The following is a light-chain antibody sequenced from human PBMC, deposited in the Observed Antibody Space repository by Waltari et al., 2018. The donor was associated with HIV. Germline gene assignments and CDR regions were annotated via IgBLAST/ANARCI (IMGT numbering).Light chain of an antibody. V-gene: IGKV1-6*01. Sequence: ALPMTQSPFSLSASVGHRVTIPCRASKGIGNDLGWYQQKSGKAPKVLIYAASSLQSGVSSRFSGSRSGTDFTLTISSLQPEDSATYYCLQDGSFPLTFGPGTKVDV. CDR1: KGIGND. J-gene: IGKJ3*01. CDR2: AAS. CDR3: LQDGSFPLT.